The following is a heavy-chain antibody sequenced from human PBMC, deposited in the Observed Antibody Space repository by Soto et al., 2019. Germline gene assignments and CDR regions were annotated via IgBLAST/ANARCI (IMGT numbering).Heavy chain of an antibody. V-gene: IGHV1-2*02. D-gene: IGHD1-26*01. Sequence: GASVKVSCKTSGYTFTGHYIHWVRQAPQRGPEWVGEIGPESGATRYAQKFRGRVTMTMDTSITTVYMELKNLSPDDTAVYYCGRGRSGQIVVFYWGQGTPVTVSS. CDR1: GYTFTGHY. CDR2: IGPESGAT. J-gene: IGHJ4*02. CDR3: GRGRSGQIVVFY.